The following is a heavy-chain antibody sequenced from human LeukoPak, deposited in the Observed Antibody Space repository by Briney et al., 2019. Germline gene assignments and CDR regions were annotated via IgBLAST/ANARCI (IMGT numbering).Heavy chain of an antibody. D-gene: IGHD3-9*01. CDR1: GFTFSNYV. V-gene: IGHV3-64*01. CDR3: AKEYETYYDILTGYSAFDY. J-gene: IGHJ4*02. CDR2: ISSNGVTT. Sequence: GGSLRLSCAASGFTFSNYVMHWVRQAPGKGLEYVSAISSNGVTTYYAKSFKGRFTISRDNSKNTLYLQMNSLRAEDTAVYYCAKEYETYYDILTGYSAFDYWGQGTLVTVSS.